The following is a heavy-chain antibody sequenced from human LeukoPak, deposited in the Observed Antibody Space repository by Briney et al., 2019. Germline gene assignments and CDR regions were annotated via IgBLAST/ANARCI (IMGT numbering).Heavy chain of an antibody. J-gene: IGHJ4*02. CDR2: ISDSGDRT. V-gene: IGHV3-23*01. D-gene: IGHD6-19*01. Sequence: GGSLRLSCAASGFAFSRQDMGWVRQAPGKGLEWVSGISDSGDRTYYADSVKGRFTISRDNSKNTLYLQMNSLRVEDTAVYYCAKDARRSSGWFFFDHWGQETLVTVSS. CDR1: GFAFSRQD. CDR3: AKDARRSSGWFFFDH.